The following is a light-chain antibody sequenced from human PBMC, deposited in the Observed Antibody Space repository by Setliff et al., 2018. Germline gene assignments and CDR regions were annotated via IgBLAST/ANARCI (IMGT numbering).Light chain of an antibody. V-gene: IGLV2-14*03. CDR2: DVS. CDR3: SSYTSSRTFV. Sequence: ALTQPASVSGSPGQSITISCTGTSSDVGTYNYVSWYQQHPGKAPKLMIYDVSKRPSGVSNRFSGSKSGNTASLTISGLQAEDEADYYCSSYTSSRTFVYGSGTKVTVL. J-gene: IGLJ1*01. CDR1: SSDVGTYNY.